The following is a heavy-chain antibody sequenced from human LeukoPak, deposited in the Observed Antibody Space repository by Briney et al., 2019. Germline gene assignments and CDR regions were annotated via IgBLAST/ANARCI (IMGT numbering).Heavy chain of an antibody. CDR1: GFTFDDYA. V-gene: IGHV3-9*01. Sequence: HAGGSLRLSCAASGFTFDDYAMHWVRQAPGKGLEWVSGISWNSGSIGYADSVKGRFTISRDNAKNSLYLQMNSLRAEDTALYYCAKAPRGYSGYDHWGQGTLVTVSS. CDR2: ISWNSGSI. CDR3: AKAPRGYSGYDH. D-gene: IGHD5-12*01. J-gene: IGHJ5*02.